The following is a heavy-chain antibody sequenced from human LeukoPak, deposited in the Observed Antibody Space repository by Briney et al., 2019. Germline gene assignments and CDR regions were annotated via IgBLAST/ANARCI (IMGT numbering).Heavy chain of an antibody. J-gene: IGHJ5*02. V-gene: IGHV4-31*03. Sequence: SQTLSLTCTVSGGSISSGGYYWSWIRQHPGKGLEWIGYIYYSGSTYYNPSLKSRVTISVDTSKNQFSLKLSSVTAADTAVYYCARTRRITMVRGGILFDPWGQGTLVTVSS. CDR2: IYYSGST. D-gene: IGHD3-10*01. CDR1: GGSISSGGYY. CDR3: ARTRRITMVRGGILFDP.